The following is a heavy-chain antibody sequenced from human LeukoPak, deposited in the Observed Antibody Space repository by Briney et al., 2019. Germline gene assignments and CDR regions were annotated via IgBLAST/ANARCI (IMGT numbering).Heavy chain of an antibody. Sequence: ASAKVSCKASGYSFTSYAISWLRQAPGQGLEWMGWISRYNGDTKYAQKVQGRVTMTTDTSTSTAYMDLRNLRSDDTAVYYCARDYIAPYSSGWYPDYWGQGTLVTVSS. CDR2: ISRYNGDT. CDR1: GYSFTSYA. D-gene: IGHD6-19*01. J-gene: IGHJ4*02. V-gene: IGHV1-18*04. CDR3: ARDYIAPYSSGWYPDY.